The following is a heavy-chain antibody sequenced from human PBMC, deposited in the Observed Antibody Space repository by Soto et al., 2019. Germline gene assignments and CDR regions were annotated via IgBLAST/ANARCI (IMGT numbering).Heavy chain of an antibody. V-gene: IGHV3-30-3*01. CDR3: ARVKWELLGFDY. CDR2: ISYDGSNK. D-gene: IGHD1-26*01. Sequence: PGGSLRLSCAASGFTFSSYAMHWVRQAPGKGLEWVAVISYDGSNKYYADSVKGRFTISRDNSKNTLYLQMNSLRAEDTAVYYCARVKWELLGFDYWGQGTLVTVS. CDR1: GFTFSSYA. J-gene: IGHJ4*02.